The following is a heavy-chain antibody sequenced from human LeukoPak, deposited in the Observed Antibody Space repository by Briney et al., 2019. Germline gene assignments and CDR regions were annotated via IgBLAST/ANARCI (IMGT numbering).Heavy chain of an antibody. CDR2: INTNTGNP. J-gene: IGHJ4*02. V-gene: IGHV7-4-1*02. D-gene: IGHD1-26*01. CDR1: GYTFTSYA. CDR3: ARGMVGATKLDY. Sequence: GASVKVSCKASGYTFTSYAMNWVRQAPGQGLEWMGWINTNTGNPTYAQGFTGRFVFSSDTSVSTAYLQFSSLKAEDTAVYYCARGMVGATKLDYWGQGTLVTVAS.